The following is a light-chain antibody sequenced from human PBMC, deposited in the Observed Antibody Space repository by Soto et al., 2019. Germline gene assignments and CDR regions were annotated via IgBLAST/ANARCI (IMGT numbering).Light chain of an antibody. Sequence: QSVLTQPASVSGSPGQSITIPCTGTSSDVGGYNLVSWFQQHPGKAPKLLIYEGTKRPSGVSNRFAGSKSGNTASLTISGLQADDEADYYCCSYAAGSTPLLFGGGTKLTVL. CDR2: EGT. CDR1: SSDVGGYNL. CDR3: CSYAAGSTPLL. J-gene: IGLJ2*01. V-gene: IGLV2-23*01.